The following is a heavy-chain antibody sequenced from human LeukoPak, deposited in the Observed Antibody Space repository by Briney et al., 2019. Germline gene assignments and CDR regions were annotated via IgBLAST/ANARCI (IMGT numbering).Heavy chain of an antibody. D-gene: IGHD3-10*01. J-gene: IGHJ6*03. CDR3: ARGGYGHNMDV. CDR2: IKNAGSDT. CDR1: GFIFSNYY. Sequence: GGSLRLSCVGSGFIFSNYYMYWVRQAPGKGLVWVSRIKNAGSDTIYADSVKGRFTISRDNAKNTVYLQMNSLRAGDTAVYYCARGGYGHNMDVWGEGTTVTVSS. V-gene: IGHV3-74*01.